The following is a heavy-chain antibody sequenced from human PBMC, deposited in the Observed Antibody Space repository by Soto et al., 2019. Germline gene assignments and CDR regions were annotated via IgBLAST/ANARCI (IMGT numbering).Heavy chain of an antibody. D-gene: IGHD3-10*02. CDR2: ISGSGGST. Sequence: EVQLLESGGGLVQPGGSLRVSCAASGFTFSSYAMSWVRQARGKGLEWVSGISGSGGSTYYADSVKGRFTISRDNSKNTLYLEMNRLRADDTAIYYCAKDGLVRGHYFDYWGQGTLVTVSS. CDR3: AKDGLVRGHYFDY. V-gene: IGHV3-23*01. CDR1: GFTFSSYA. J-gene: IGHJ4*02.